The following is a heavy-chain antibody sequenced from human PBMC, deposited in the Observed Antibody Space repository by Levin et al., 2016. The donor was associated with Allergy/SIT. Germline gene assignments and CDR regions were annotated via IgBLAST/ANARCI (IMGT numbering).Heavy chain of an antibody. CDR1: GFTVSSNR. Sequence: GESLKISCAASGFTVSSNRVSWVRQAPGKGLEWVAVLSYDGGNKYYADSVKGRFTISRDNSKNTLSLQMNSLRAEDTAVYYCAREHSPNFDYWGQGTLVTVSS. CDR2: LSYDGGNK. J-gene: IGHJ4*02. CDR3: AREHSPNFDY. D-gene: IGHD2-15*01. V-gene: IGHV3-30*03.